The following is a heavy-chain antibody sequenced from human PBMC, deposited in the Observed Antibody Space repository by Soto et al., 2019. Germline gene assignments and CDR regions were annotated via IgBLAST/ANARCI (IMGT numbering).Heavy chain of an antibody. CDR3: ARVDYGSGSFDY. J-gene: IGHJ4*02. D-gene: IGHD3-10*01. CDR1: GVSISSGGYS. Sequence: SETLSLTCVVSGVSISSGGYSWTWIRQPPGKGLEWIGNIFHSGTDYYNPSLKSRVTMSVDKSKNQFSLKVNSVSAADTAVYYCARVDYGSGSFDYWGQGTLVTVSS. V-gene: IGHV4-30-2*01. CDR2: IFHSGTD.